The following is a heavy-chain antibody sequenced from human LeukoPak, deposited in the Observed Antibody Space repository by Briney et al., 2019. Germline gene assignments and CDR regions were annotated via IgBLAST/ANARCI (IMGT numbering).Heavy chain of an antibody. CDR2: INRDGSEK. CDR1: GFTFSNYW. V-gene: IGHV3-7*01. J-gene: IGHJ4*02. CDR3: GTRAY. Sequence: GGSLRLSCAASGFTFSNYWMIWVRQAPGKGLEWVANINRDGSEKYYVDSVKGRFTISRDNAKNSPFLQMNSLRAEDTAVYYCGTRAYWGQGTLVTVSS.